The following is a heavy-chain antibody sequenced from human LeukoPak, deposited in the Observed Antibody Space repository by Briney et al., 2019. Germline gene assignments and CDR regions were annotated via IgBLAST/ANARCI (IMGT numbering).Heavy chain of an antibody. CDR2: IYYSGST. J-gene: IGHJ4*02. V-gene: IGHV4-39*07. CDR1: GGSISSSSYY. D-gene: IGHD2-2*03. Sequence: PSETLSLTCTVSGGSISSSSYYWGWIRQPPGKGLEWIGSIYYSGSTYYNPSLKSRVTISVDTSKNQFSLKLSSVTAADTAVYYCARLPLWMRYFDYWGQGTLVTVSS. CDR3: ARLPLWMRYFDY.